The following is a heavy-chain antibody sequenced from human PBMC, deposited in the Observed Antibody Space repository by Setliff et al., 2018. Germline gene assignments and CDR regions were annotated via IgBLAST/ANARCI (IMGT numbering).Heavy chain of an antibody. Sequence: SETLSLTCAVSGYSISSDYYWGWIRPPPGKGLEWIGSMYHSGSTYYNPSLKSRVTILVDTSKNQFSLKLNYVTAAGTAVYYCARALGYCSRTSCYADAFDIWGQGTTVTVSS. CDR2: MYHSGST. CDR3: ARALGYCSRTSCYADAFDI. V-gene: IGHV4-38-2*01. D-gene: IGHD2-2*01. J-gene: IGHJ3*02. CDR1: GYSISSDYY.